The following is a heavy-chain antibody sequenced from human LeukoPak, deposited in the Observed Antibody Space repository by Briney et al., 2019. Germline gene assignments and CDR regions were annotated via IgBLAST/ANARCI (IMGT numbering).Heavy chain of an antibody. Sequence: GGSLRLSCEASEFTFNSYSMNWVRQAPGKGLEWVSYISSSGSTIYYADSVKGRFTISRDNAKNSLYLQMNSLRAEDTAVYYCARGARKGDDYGGFFDYWGQGTLVTVSS. CDR2: ISSSGSTI. D-gene: IGHD4-23*01. J-gene: IGHJ4*02. CDR1: EFTFNSYS. CDR3: ARGARKGDDYGGFFDY. V-gene: IGHV3-48*04.